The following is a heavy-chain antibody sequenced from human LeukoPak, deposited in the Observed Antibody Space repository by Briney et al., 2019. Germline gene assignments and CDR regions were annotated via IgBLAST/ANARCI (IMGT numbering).Heavy chain of an antibody. V-gene: IGHV1-46*01. J-gene: IGHJ5*02. CDR2: INPSGGRT. CDR1: RYTFTSLY. Sequence: GSVKGSFKASRYTFTSLYIAWGGPAPGQGLGWIGNINPSGGRTSYAQKFQGRVTMTRDMSTSTDYMELSSLRSVDTAVYYCARDNSVEDTAWWFDPWGQGTLVTVSS. D-gene: IGHD4-23*01. CDR3: ARDNSVEDTAWWFDP.